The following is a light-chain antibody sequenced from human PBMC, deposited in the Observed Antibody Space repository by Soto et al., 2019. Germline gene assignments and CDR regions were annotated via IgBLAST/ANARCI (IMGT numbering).Light chain of an antibody. CDR2: RTS. J-gene: IGKJ4*01. CDR1: QSISSN. V-gene: IGKV3-15*01. CDR3: QQYNNWPRAT. Sequence: EISMTQFPATLSVSPGERATLSCRASQSISSNLAWYQQKPGQAPRLLMFRTSSRATGFPARFSGSGSGTEFNLTISSLQSEDFGVYYCQQYNNWPRATFGGGTKVDIK.